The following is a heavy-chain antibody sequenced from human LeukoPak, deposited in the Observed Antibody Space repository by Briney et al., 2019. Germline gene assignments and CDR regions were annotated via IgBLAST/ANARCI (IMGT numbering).Heavy chain of an antibody. CDR1: GFTFSSYA. J-gene: IGHJ6*02. CDR3: ARDYPGYYGMDV. V-gene: IGHV3-21*01. Sequence: GGSLRLSCAASGFTFSSYAMSWVRQAPGKGLEWVSSISSSSSYIYYADSVKGRFTISRDNAKNSLYLQMNSLRAEDTAVYYCARDYPGYYGMDVWGQGTTVTVSS. CDR2: ISSSSSYI.